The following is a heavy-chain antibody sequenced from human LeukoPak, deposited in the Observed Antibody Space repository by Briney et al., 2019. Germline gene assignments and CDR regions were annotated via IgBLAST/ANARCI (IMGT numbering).Heavy chain of an antibody. CDR1: GFPFSSYA. V-gene: IGHV3-23*01. Sequence: GGSLRLSCAASGFPFSSYAMNWVRQAPGKGLEWVSAISGSGGSTYYADSVKGRFTISRDNSKNTLYLQMNSLRAEDTAVYYCAKRSYLCSSTSCYDYWGQGTLVTVSS. CDR3: AKRSYLCSSTSCYDY. J-gene: IGHJ4*02. D-gene: IGHD2-2*01. CDR2: ISGSGGST.